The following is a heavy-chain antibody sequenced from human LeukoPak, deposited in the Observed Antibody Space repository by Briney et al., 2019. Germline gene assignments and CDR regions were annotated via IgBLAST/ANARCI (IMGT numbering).Heavy chain of an antibody. D-gene: IGHD2-8*02. Sequence: PGGSLRLSCAASGFTFSSYAMHWVRQGLGKGLEWVAYIAHHGSNKYYADSVKGRFTISRDNSKRTLYLQMNNLRADDTAVYYCAKDGSWSCTDWGQGALVTVSS. CDR2: IAHHGSNK. J-gene: IGHJ4*02. V-gene: IGHV3-30*02. CDR1: GFTFSSYA. CDR3: AKDGSWSCTD.